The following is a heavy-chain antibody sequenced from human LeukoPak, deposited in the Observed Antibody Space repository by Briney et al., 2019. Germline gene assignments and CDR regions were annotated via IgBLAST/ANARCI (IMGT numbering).Heavy chain of an antibody. V-gene: IGHV3-30*03. CDR1: GFTFSSYG. Sequence: GGSLRLSCAASGFTFSSYGMHWVRQAPGKGLEWVAVISYDGSNKYYADSVKGRFAISRDNSKNTLYLQMNSLRAQDTAVYYCHYDSSGYSSPLFDYWGQGTLVTVSS. CDR2: ISYDGSNK. D-gene: IGHD3-22*01. J-gene: IGHJ4*02. CDR3: HYDSSGYSSPLFDY.